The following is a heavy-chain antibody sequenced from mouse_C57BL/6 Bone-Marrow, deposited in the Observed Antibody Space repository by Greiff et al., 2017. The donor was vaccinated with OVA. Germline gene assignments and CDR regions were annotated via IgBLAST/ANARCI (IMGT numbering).Heavy chain of an antibody. CDR2: ILPGSGST. Sequence: VQLQQSGAELMKPGASVKLSCKATGYTFTGYWIEWVKQRPGHSLEWIGEILPGSGSTNYNEKFKGKATFTADTSSNTAYMQLSSLTTEDSASDCGARKCGTAQVDFDYWGQGTTLTVSS. CDR3: ARKCGTAQVDFDY. D-gene: IGHD3-2*02. V-gene: IGHV1-9*01. CDR1: GYTFTGYW. J-gene: IGHJ2*01.